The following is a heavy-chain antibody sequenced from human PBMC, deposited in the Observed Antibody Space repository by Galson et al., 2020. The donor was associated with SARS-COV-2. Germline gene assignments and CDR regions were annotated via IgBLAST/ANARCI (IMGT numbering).Heavy chain of an antibody. CDR1: GYTLTELS. CDR2: FDPEDGET. V-gene: IGHV1-24*01. J-gene: IGHJ5*02. D-gene: IGHD2-2*01. CDR3: ATAPPQYQYNWFDP. Sequence: ASVKVSCKVSGYTLTELSMHWVRQAPGKGLEWMGGFDPEDGETIYAQKFQGRVTMTEDTSTDTAYMELSSLRSEDTAVYYCATAPPQYQYNWFDPWGQGTLVTVSS.